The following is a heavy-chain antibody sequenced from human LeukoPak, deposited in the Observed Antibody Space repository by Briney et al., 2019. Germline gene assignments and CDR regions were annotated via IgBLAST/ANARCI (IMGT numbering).Heavy chain of an antibody. D-gene: IGHD7-27*01. V-gene: IGHV4-4*07. J-gene: IGHJ6*02. CDR2: IYSSGST. Sequence: SETLSLTCTVSGGSISSYYWSWIRQPAGKGLEWIGRIYSSGSTNYNPSLKSRVTMSVDTSKNQFSLKLSSVTAADTAVYYCARDPDFLTGYGMDVWGQGTTVTVSS. CDR3: ARDPDFLTGYGMDV. CDR1: GGSISSYY.